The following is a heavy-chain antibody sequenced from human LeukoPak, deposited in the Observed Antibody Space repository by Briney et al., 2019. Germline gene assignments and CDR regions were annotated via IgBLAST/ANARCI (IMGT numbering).Heavy chain of an antibody. CDR3: ASPSHCTSDSCQKYFDY. Sequence: PSETLSLTCTVSGDSISRSGYSWGWIRQPPGKGLEWIGSIFYGGNIYYNPSLKSRVTISIDTSRNQFSLKLSSVTAADTAVYYCASPSHCTSDSCQKYFDYWGQGTLVTVSS. CDR2: IFYGGNI. V-gene: IGHV4-39*01. D-gene: IGHD2-2*01. J-gene: IGHJ4*02. CDR1: GDSISRSGYS.